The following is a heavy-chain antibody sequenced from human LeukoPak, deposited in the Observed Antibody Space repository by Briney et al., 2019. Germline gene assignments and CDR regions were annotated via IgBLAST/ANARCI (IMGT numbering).Heavy chain of an antibody. Sequence: SETLSLTCTVSGYSISSGFYWGWIRQPPGKELEWIASIYHSGNTYYNPSLKSRVTISVDRSKNQFSLKLSSVTAADTAVYYCARAIVVAPAAIKDWGQGTLVTVSS. D-gene: IGHD2-2*01. CDR3: ARAIVVAPAAIKD. J-gene: IGHJ4*02. CDR2: IYHSGNT. CDR1: GYSISSGFY. V-gene: IGHV4-38-2*02.